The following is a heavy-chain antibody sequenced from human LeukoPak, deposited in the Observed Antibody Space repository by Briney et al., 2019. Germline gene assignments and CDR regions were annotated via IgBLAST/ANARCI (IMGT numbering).Heavy chain of an antibody. CDR3: ARANSSSSPEYFQH. CDR1: GGSISSYY. D-gene: IGHD6-13*01. J-gene: IGHJ1*01. CDR2: IYYSGST. V-gene: IGHV4-59*12. Sequence: SETLSLTCTVSGGSISSYYWSWIRQPPGKGLEWIGYIYYSGSTNYNPSLKSRVTISVDTSKNQFSLKLSSVTAADTAVYYCARANSSSSPEYFQHWGQGTLVTVSS.